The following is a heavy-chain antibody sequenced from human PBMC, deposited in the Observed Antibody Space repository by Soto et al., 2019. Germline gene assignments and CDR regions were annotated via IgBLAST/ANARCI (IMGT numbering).Heavy chain of an antibody. CDR3: ARGVWDCSGGSCYGWFDP. CDR2: IIPFLGAA. Sequence: SVKVSCKASGGTFSAYAVSWVRQAPGQGLEWMGGIIPFLGAANYAQRFQGRVTITADESTSTAYMELSSLRSEDTAVYYCARGVWDCSGGSCYGWFDPWGQGTLVTVSS. J-gene: IGHJ5*02. V-gene: IGHV1-69*13. CDR1: GGTFSAYA. D-gene: IGHD2-15*01.